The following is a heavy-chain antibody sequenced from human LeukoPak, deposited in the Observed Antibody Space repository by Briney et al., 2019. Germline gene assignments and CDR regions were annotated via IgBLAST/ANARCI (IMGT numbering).Heavy chain of an antibody. CDR1: GGTFSSYA. CDR2: IIPIFGTA. J-gene: IGHJ4*02. V-gene: IGHV1-69*05. CDR3: ARVRSLYSSGSLDY. Sequence: GASVKVSCKASGGTFSSYAISWVRQAPGQGLEWMGRIIPIFGTANYAQKFQGRVTITTDESTSTAYMELSSLRSEDTAAYYCARVRSLYSSGSLDYWGQGTLVTVSS. D-gene: IGHD3-22*01.